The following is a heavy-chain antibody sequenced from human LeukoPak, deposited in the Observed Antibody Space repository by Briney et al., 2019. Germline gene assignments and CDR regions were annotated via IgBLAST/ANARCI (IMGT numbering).Heavy chain of an antibody. CDR1: GFTFSSYW. CDR2: INHNGNVN. V-gene: IGHV3-7*03. CDR3: ARGGGLDV. J-gene: IGHJ6*02. D-gene: IGHD3-16*01. Sequence: GGSLSLSCAASGFTFSSYWMNWARQAPGKGLEWVASINHNGNVNYYVDSVKGRFTIPRDNAKNSLYLQMSNLRAEDTAVYFCARGGGLDVWGQGATVTVSS.